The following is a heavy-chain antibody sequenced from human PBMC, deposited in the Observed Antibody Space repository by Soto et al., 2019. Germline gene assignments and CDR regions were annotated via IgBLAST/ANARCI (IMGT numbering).Heavy chain of an antibody. CDR1: GFTFSDYY. J-gene: IGHJ4*02. Sequence: GSLRLCCSASGFTFSDYYMNWIRPAPGKGLEWIGYIYYSGSTNYNPSLKSRVTISVDTSKNQFSLKLSSVTAADMAVYYCARELYSNYAYFDYWGQGTLVTVSS. D-gene: IGHD4-4*01. V-gene: IGHV4-59*01. CDR2: IYYSGST. CDR3: ARELYSNYAYFDY.